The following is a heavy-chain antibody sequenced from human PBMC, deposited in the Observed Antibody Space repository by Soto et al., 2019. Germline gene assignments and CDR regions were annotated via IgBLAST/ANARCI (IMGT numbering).Heavy chain of an antibody. V-gene: IGHV4-30-2*01. CDR1: GGTMRSGGYD. Sequence: KPSGTLALRCAVCGGTMRSGGYDWSWIRQPPGKGLEWIGYMYHSGSTYYNPSLKSRVTISIDRSKNQFSLKLSSVTAPDTADYYCARVPDSWGQAILVNVSP. CDR3: ARVPDS. D-gene: IGHD2-2*01. CDR2: MYHSGST. J-gene: IGHJ4*02.